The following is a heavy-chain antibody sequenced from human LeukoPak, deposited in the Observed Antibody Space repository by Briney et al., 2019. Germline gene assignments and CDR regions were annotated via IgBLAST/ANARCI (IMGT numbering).Heavy chain of an antibody. CDR3: ARQRSDYSIFDD. D-gene: IGHD6-25*01. CDR1: GFTFSTYW. V-gene: IGHV3-66*04. CDR2: FYRGETT. J-gene: IGHJ4*02. Sequence: PGGSLRLSCAASGFTFSTYWMSWVRQAPGKGLEWVSAFYRGETTYYADSVKGRFTIPRDISRNTLYLQMNSLRAEDTAVYYCARQRSDYSIFDDWGQGTLVTVSS.